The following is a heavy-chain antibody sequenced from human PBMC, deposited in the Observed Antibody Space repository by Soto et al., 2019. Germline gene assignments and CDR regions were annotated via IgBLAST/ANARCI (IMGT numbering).Heavy chain of an antibody. J-gene: IGHJ5*01. CDR3: ARNPPRTPDS. V-gene: IGHV3-23*01. CDR2: ISGSGGST. Sequence: PEGSLRLSCAASGCTFSSYAMNWVRQAPGKGLEWVSGISGSGGSTYYADSVKGRFTISRDNSKNTLHLQMKSLRAEDTAVYYCARNPPRTPDSWGQGTLVSVAS. CDR1: GCTFSSYA. D-gene: IGHD2-15*01.